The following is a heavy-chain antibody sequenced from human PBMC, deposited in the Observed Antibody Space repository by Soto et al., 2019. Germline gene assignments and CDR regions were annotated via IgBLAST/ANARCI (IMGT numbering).Heavy chain of an antibody. CDR3: ARDESYDILTGYYTPQRFDY. CDR1: GFTFSSYW. Sequence: GGSLRLSCAVSGFTFSSYWMSWVRQAPGKGLEWVANIKQDGSEKYYVDSVNGRFTISRDNAKNSLYLQMNSLRAEDTAVYYCARDESYDILTGYYTPQRFDYWGQGSLVTVSS. V-gene: IGHV3-7*01. D-gene: IGHD3-9*01. CDR2: IKQDGSEK. J-gene: IGHJ4*02.